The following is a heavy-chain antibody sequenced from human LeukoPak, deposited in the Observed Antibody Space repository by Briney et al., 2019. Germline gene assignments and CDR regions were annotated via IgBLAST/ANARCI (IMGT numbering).Heavy chain of an antibody. CDR3: VKDLSGSYCFDW. D-gene: IGHD1-26*01. CDR1: GLTFRREA. Sequence: GGSLRLSYSASGLTFRREAIHWVRQAPGKGLEYVSGINDNGETTHYADSVKGRFTISRDNPQNTLYLQMSSLRVEDTAVYYCVKDLSGSYCFDWWGQGTLVTV. J-gene: IGHJ4*02. V-gene: IGHV3-64D*06. CDR2: INDNGETT.